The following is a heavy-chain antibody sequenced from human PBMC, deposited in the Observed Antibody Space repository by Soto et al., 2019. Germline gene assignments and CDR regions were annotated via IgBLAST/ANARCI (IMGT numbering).Heavy chain of an antibody. CDR3: ARTVRRVIIKAYGMDV. Sequence: GHSDNISCNLSAHFVTSDWIGWVRHMPGKGLEWMGIIYPGDSDNRNRQSFQGQVNISAAKSISTAYLQWSSLKASDTAMYSCARTVRRVIIKAYGMDVWGQGTRVTVSS. V-gene: IGHV5-51*01. D-gene: IGHD3-10*01. CDR2: IYPGDSDN. CDR1: AHFVTSDW. J-gene: IGHJ6*02.